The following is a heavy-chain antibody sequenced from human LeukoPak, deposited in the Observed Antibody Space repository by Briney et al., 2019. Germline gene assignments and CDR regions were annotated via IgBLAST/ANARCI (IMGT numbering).Heavy chain of an antibody. J-gene: IGHJ4*02. D-gene: IGHD7-27*01. CDR2: IGNNGGGI. Sequence: GGSLRLSCTTSGFTFSTYTMYWVRHPPGKRLEWVSIIGNNGGGIHYADSVKGRLTISRDNFKNALYLQMNSLRVEDTAVYYCAIDPNWGTHSWGQGVLVTVSS. V-gene: IGHV3-23*01. CDR1: GFTFSTYT. CDR3: AIDPNWGTHS.